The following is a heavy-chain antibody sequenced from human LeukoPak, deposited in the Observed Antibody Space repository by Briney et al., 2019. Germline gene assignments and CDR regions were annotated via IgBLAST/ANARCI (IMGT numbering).Heavy chain of an antibody. V-gene: IGHV3-21*01. CDR2: ISSSSSYI. CDR3: ARGGSGSYYKTFDY. Sequence: GGSLRLSCAASGFTFSSYGMNWVRQAPGKGLEWVSSISSSSSYIYYADSVKGRFTISRDNAKNSLYLQMNSLRAEDTAVYYCARGGSGSYYKTFDYWGQGTLVTVSS. D-gene: IGHD3-10*01. J-gene: IGHJ4*02. CDR1: GFTFSSYG.